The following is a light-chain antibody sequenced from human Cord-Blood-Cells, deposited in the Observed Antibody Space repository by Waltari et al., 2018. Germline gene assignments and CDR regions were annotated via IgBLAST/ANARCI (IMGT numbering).Light chain of an antibody. J-gene: IGLJ3*02. Sequence: QSVLTQPPSVSGAPGQRVTISCTGNSSNIGAGYDVHWYQQLPGPAPKLLIYGNSHRPSGVPDRFSGSKSGTSASLAITGLQAEDEADYYCQSYDSSLSGWVFGGGTKLTVL. CDR2: GNS. CDR3: QSYDSSLSGWV. V-gene: IGLV1-40*01. CDR1: SSNIGAGYD.